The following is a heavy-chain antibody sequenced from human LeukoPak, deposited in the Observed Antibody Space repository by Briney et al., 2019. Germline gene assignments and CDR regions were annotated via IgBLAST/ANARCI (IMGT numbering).Heavy chain of an antibody. CDR2: INAGNGNT. V-gene: IGHV1-3*01. CDR1: GYTFTSYA. CDR3: ARSSGYSYGYDY. J-gene: IGHJ4*02. Sequence: ASVKVSCKASGYTFTSYAMHWVRQAPGQRLEWMGWINAGNGNTKYSQKLQGRVTITRDTSASTAYMELSSLRSEDTAVYYCARSSGYSYGYDYWGQGTLVTVSS. D-gene: IGHD5-18*01.